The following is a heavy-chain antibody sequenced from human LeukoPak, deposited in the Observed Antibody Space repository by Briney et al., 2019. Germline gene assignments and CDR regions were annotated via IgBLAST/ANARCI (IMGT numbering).Heavy chain of an antibody. CDR3: ASWGAGGNS. V-gene: IGHV3-7*01. CDR2: INPDGSGK. CDR1: GFTLSTYW. Sequence: AGSLRLSCEASGFTLSTYWMNWVRQVPGKGLGWVANINPDGSGKRYVDSVKGRFTIARDNADNSLSLQMNSLRAEDMAVYYCASWGAGGNSWGQGTLVTVSS. J-gene: IGHJ4*02. D-gene: IGHD3-16*01.